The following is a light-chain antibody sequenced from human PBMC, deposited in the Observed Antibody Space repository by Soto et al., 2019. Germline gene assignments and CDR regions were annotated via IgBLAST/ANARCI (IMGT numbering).Light chain of an antibody. V-gene: IGLV2-8*01. CDR2: EVS. CDR3: SSYVGNKIFYV. Sequence: QSVLTQPPSASGSPGQSVTISCTGSSSDVDDYKYVSWYQQHPGKTPKLLIYEVSKRPSGVPDRFSGSKSGNTASLTVSGLQAEDEADYYCSSYVGNKIFYVFGTGTKLTVL. J-gene: IGLJ1*01. CDR1: SSDVDDYKY.